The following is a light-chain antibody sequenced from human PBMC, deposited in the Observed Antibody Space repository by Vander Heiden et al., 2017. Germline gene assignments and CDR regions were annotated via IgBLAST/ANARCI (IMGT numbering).Light chain of an antibody. CDR2: GNS. CDR3: QSYDSSLSGYV. V-gene: IGLV1-40*01. J-gene: IGLJ1*01. CDR1: SSHIGAGYD. Sequence: QSVLTPPPSVSGAPGQRVTISCPGSSSHIGAGYDVHWYQQLPGTAPKLLIYGNSNRPSGVPDRFSGSKSGTSASLAITGLQAEDEADYYCQSYDSSLSGYVFGTGTKVTVL.